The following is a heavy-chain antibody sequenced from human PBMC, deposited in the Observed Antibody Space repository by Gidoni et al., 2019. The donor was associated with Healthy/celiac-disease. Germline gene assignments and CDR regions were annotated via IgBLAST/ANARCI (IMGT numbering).Heavy chain of an antibody. CDR3: ARGEGRFGEFNY. Sequence: QVQLQESGPGLVKPSQTLSLTCTVSGGSISSGGYYWSWIRQHPGKGLEWIGYIYYSGSTYYNPSLKSRFTISVDTSKNQFSLKLSSGTAADTAVYYCARGEGRFGEFNYWGQGTLVTVSS. V-gene: IGHV4-31*03. D-gene: IGHD3-10*01. CDR1: GGSISSGGYY. CDR2: IYYSGST. J-gene: IGHJ4*02.